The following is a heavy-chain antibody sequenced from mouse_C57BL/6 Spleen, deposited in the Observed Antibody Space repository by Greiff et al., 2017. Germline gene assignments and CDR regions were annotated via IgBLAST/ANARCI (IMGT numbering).Heavy chain of an antibody. CDR2: IYPGSGNT. V-gene: IGHV1-76*01. J-gene: IGHJ4*01. CDR3: ARSDGYYLDY. Sequence: QVQLQQSGAELVRPGASVKLSCKASGYTFTDYYINWVKQRPGQGLEWIARIYPGSGNTYYNEKFKGKATLTAEKSSSTAYMQLSSLTSEDSAVYFCARSDGYYLDYWGQGTSVTVSS. CDR1: GYTFTDYY. D-gene: IGHD2-3*01.